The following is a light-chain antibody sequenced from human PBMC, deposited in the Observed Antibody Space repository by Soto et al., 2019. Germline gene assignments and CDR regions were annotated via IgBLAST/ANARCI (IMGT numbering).Light chain of an antibody. J-gene: IGLJ1*01. CDR1: SSDVGFSNF. Sequence: QSVLTQPASVSGSPGQSITISCTGTSSDVGFSNFVFWYQQHPGKAPKLMISDVNNRPSGVSDRFSGSRSGNTASLTISGLHADDEADYYCSSFSINNTDVFGPGTKLTLL. V-gene: IGLV2-14*01. CDR2: DVN. CDR3: SSFSINNTDV.